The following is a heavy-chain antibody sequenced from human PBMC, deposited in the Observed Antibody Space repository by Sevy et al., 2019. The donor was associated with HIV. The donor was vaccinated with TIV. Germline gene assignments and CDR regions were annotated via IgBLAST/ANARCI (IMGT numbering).Heavy chain of an antibody. V-gene: IGHV3-23*01. CDR3: AKDQIGSSGYYPDAFDI. CDR2: ISGSGGST. CDR1: GFTFSSYA. D-gene: IGHD3-22*01. Sequence: GGSLRLSCAASGFTFSSYAMNWVRQAPGKGLEWVSAISGSGGSTYYADSVKGRFTISRDNSKNTVYLQMNILRAEDTAVYYCAKDQIGSSGYYPDAFDIWGQGTMVTVSS. J-gene: IGHJ3*02.